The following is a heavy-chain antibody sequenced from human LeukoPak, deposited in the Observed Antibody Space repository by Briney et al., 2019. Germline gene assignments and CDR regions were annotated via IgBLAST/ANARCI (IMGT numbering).Heavy chain of an antibody. J-gene: IGHJ4*02. Sequence: GGSLRLSCAVSGFTFSTSWMTWVRQAPGKGLEWVSYISSSSSTIYYADSVKGRFTISRDNAKNSLYLQMNSLRDEDTAVYYCARDHLYFDYWGQGTLVTVSS. CDR2: ISSSSSTI. V-gene: IGHV3-48*02. CDR1: GFTFSTSW. CDR3: ARDHLYFDY.